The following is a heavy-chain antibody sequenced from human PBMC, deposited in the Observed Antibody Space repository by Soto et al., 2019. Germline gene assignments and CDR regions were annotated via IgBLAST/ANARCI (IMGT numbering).Heavy chain of an antibody. D-gene: IGHD3-10*01. CDR3: AGQPTAGSYYELGSYYFYSALEA. J-gene: IGHJ6*01. V-gene: IGHV4-30-4*01. CDR1: DGSISSGDYY. Sequence: PSEALSLTCSVSDGSISSGDYYWNWIRQPPGKGLEWIGHTYYSGSTYYNSSLKSRVTISLDTSQNQFSLKLSSVTAADPAVYSSAGQPTAGSYYELGSYYFYSALEAWGHGSTVNVAS. CDR2: TYYSGST.